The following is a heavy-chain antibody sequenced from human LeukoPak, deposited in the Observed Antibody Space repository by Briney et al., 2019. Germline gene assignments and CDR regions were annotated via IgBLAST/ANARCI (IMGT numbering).Heavy chain of an antibody. D-gene: IGHD3-22*01. J-gene: IGHJ4*02. Sequence: SVKVSCKASGGTFSSYAISWVRQAPGQGLEWMGGIIPIFGTANYAQKFQGRVTITADESTSTAYMELRSLRSDDTAVYYCARAGHYYDSSGYYCDYWGQGTLVTVSS. CDR1: GGTFSSYA. CDR3: ARAGHYYDSSGYYCDY. V-gene: IGHV1-69*13. CDR2: IIPIFGTA.